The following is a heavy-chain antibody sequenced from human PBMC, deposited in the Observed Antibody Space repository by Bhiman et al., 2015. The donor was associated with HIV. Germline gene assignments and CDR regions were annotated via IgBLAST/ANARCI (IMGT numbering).Heavy chain of an antibody. CDR2: INYI. V-gene: IGHV3-69-1*02. Sequence: EVQLVESGGGLVQPGRSLRLSCAASGFTFDDYAMHWVRQAPGKGLEWVSSINYIYYADSVKGRFTISRDNAKNSLYLQMNSLRAEDTAVYYCARGSSSSLSAERFDPWGQGTLVTVSS. J-gene: IGHJ5*02. CDR1: GFTFDDYA. CDR3: ARGSSSSLSAERFDP. D-gene: IGHD6-6*01.